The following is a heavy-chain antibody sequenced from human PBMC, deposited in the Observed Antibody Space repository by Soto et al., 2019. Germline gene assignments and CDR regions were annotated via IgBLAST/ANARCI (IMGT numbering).Heavy chain of an antibody. Sequence: SETLCLTCTVSGGSITSDYGCWSWIRQPPGEGLEWIGHIFDSGTTYTNPSLRSQVAISLDTSKNHFSLTLSSVTAADTAVYYCARGPSGDKVHYWGQGALVTVSS. D-gene: IGHD7-27*01. CDR1: GGSITSDYGC. CDR3: ARGPSGDKVHY. CDR2: IFDSGTT. V-gene: IGHV4-30-4*01. J-gene: IGHJ4*02.